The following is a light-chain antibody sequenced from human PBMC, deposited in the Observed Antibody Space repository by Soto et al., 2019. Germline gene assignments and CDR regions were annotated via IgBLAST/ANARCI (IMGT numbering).Light chain of an antibody. CDR1: SSDVGGYNY. V-gene: IGLV2-14*03. Sequence: QSALAQPASVSGSPGQSITISCTGTSSDVGGYNYVSWYQQHPGKAPKLMIYDVSNRPSGVSNRFSGSKSGNTASLTISGLQAEDEADYYCSSYTSGSTLFGGGTKVTVL. CDR3: SSYTSGSTL. J-gene: IGLJ2*01. CDR2: DVS.